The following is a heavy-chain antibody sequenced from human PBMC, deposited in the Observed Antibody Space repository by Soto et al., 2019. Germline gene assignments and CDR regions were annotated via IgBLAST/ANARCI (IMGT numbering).Heavy chain of an antibody. Sequence: QVQLQESGPGLVKPSQTLSLTCTVSGGSISGGVYYWSWIRQPPGKGLEWIGYIFDSGSTYYNPSLKSRVTISVDTSKTQFSRGLSSVTAADTAVFYWAREITPLTTDWYFVLGARGPLVTVSS. V-gene: IGHV4-30-4*01. CDR2: IFDSGST. CDR1: GGSISGGVYY. CDR3: AREITPLTTDWYFVL. D-gene: IGHD1-26*01. J-gene: IGHJ2*01.